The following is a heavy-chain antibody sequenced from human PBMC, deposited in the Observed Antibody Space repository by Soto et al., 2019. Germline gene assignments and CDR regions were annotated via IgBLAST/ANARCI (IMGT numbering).Heavy chain of an antibody. V-gene: IGHV3-9*01. D-gene: IGHD6-13*01. CDR3: AKDMGYSSSGFDY. J-gene: IGHJ4*02. CDR2: ISWNSGSI. CDR1: GFTFEDYA. Sequence: GGSLRPSRLSSGFTFEDYAMHWVRQAPGKGLEWVSGISWNSGSIGYADSVKGRFTISRDNAKNSLYLQMNSLRAEDTALYYCAKDMGYSSSGFDYWGQGTLVTVSS.